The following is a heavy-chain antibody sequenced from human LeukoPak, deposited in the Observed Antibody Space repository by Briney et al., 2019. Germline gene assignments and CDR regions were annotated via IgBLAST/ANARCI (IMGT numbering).Heavy chain of an antibody. V-gene: IGHV3-48*04. Sequence: PGGSLRLSCAASGFTFSNYWMHWVRQAPGKGLEWVSYISSSGRIIYYADSVKGRFTISRDNAKNSLYLQMNSLRAEDTAVYYCARRYCSSTSCLIDYWGQGTLVTVSS. J-gene: IGHJ4*02. CDR1: GFTFSNYW. CDR2: ISSSGRII. CDR3: ARRYCSSTSCLIDY. D-gene: IGHD2-2*01.